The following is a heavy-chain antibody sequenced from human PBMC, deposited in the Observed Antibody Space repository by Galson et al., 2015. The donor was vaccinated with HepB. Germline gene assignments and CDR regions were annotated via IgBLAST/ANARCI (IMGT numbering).Heavy chain of an antibody. CDR3: ARDAARLFNYYYGMDV. D-gene: IGHD6-6*01. Sequence: TLSLTCTVSGGSISSGGYYWSWIRQHPGKGLEWIGYIYYSGSTYYNPSLKSRVTISVDTSKNQFSLKLSSVTAADTAVYYCARDAARLFNYYYGMDVWGQGTTVTVSS. CDR1: GGSISSGGYY. CDR2: IYYSGST. V-gene: IGHV4-31*03. J-gene: IGHJ6*02.